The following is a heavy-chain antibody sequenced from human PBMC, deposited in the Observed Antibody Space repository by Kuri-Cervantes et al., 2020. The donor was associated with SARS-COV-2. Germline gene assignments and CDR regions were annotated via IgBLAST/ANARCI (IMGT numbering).Heavy chain of an antibody. CDR1: GGTFSSYA. Sequence: SVKVSCKASGGTFSSYAISWVRQAPGQGLEWMGRIIPIFGTANYAQKFQGRVTITADESTSTAYMGLSSLRSEDTAVYYCARDTYDSSGYHIPTRNWYFDLWGCGTLVTVSS. J-gene: IGHJ2*01. V-gene: IGHV1-69*13. CDR3: ARDTYDSSGYHIPTRNWYFDL. CDR2: IIPIFGTA. D-gene: IGHD3-22*01.